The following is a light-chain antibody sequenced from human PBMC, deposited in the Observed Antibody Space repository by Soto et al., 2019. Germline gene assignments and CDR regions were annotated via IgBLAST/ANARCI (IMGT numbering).Light chain of an antibody. V-gene: IGLV2-14*01. CDR3: GSYTGNIYV. J-gene: IGLJ1*01. CDR2: GVN. CDR1: SGDVGGYKF. Sequence: QSVLTQPASVSGSPGQSITIYCTGTSGDVGGYKFVSWYQQHPGKAPKLMIYGVNNRPLGVSSRFSGSKSGNTASLTISGLQAEDEADHFCGSYTGNIYVFGNGTKVTVL.